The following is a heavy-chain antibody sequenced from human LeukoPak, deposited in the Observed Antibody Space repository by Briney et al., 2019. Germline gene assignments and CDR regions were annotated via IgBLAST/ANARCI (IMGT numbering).Heavy chain of an antibody. CDR3: ARVTTPELTYYFDY. CDR1: GGSTSSSNR. D-gene: IGHD4-17*01. V-gene: IGHV4-4*02. Sequence: SETLSLTCAESGGSTSSSNRWSWVRQPPGRGLEWIGEIYHSGSTNYNPSLKSRVTISVDKSKNQFSLKLSSVTAADTAVYYCARVTTPELTYYFDYWGQGTLVTVSS. CDR2: IYHSGST. J-gene: IGHJ4*02.